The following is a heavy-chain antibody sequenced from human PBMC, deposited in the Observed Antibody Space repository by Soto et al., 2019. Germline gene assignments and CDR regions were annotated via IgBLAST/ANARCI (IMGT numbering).Heavy chain of an antibody. D-gene: IGHD6-19*01. CDR1: GFTFSSYS. Sequence: EVQLVESGGGLVKPGGSLRLSCAASGFTFSSYSMNWVRQAPGKGLEWVSSISSSSSYIYYADSVKGRFTISRDNAKNSLYLQINSLRAEDTAVYYCARDYSSGWDFDYWGQGTLVTVSS. V-gene: IGHV3-21*01. J-gene: IGHJ4*02. CDR2: ISSSSSYI. CDR3: ARDYSSGWDFDY.